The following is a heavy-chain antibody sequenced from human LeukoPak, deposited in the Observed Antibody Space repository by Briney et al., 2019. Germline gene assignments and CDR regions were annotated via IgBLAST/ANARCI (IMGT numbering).Heavy chain of an antibody. J-gene: IGHJ4*02. V-gene: IGHV3-11*01. CDR2: ISSSGSTI. CDR3: ARDRLRGLALADY. D-gene: IGHD3-3*01. Sequence: PGGSLRLSCAASGFTFSDYYMGWIRQAPGKGLEWVSYISSSGSTIYYADSVKGRFTISRDNAKNSLYLQMNSLRAEDTAVYYCARDRLRGLALADYWGQGTLVTVSS. CDR1: GFTFSDYY.